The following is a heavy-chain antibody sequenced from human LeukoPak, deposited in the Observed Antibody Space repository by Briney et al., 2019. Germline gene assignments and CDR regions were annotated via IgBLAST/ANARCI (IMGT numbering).Heavy chain of an antibody. CDR1: GFTFDDYA. CDR3: AKGITFGGVIVPMAFDY. V-gene: IGHV3-9*03. D-gene: IGHD3-16*02. Sequence: GGSLRLSCAASGFTFDDYAMHWVRQAPGKGLEWVSGISWSSGSIGYADSVKGRFTISRDNAKNSLYLQMNSLRAEDMALYYCAKGITFGGVIVPMAFDYWGQGTLVTVSS. J-gene: IGHJ4*02. CDR2: ISWSSGSI.